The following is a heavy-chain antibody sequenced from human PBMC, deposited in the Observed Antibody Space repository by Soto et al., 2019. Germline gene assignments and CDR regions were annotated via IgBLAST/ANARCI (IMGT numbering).Heavy chain of an antibody. V-gene: IGHV4-59*08. J-gene: IGHJ4*02. CDR2: IYYSGST. CDR1: GGSISRYY. D-gene: IGHD3-3*01. Sequence: SETLSLTCTVSGGSISRYYWNWIRQPPGKGLEWIGYIYYSGSTNYNPSLKSRVTVSVDTSKNQFSLKLSSVTAADTAVYHCATSDFFDAGFDNWGQGTLVTVSS. CDR3: ATSDFFDAGFDN.